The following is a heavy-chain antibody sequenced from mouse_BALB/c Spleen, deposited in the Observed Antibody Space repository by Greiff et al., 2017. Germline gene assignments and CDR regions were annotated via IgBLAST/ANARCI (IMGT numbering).Heavy chain of an antibody. V-gene: IGHV1-69*02. CDR1: GYTFTSYW. D-gene: IGHD1-2*01. Sequence: QVQLQQPGAELVKPGASVKLSCKASGYTFTSYWMHWVKQRPGQGLEWIGEIDPSDSYTNYNQKFKGKATLTVDKSSSTAYMQLSSLTSEDSAVYYCARGDGYDDYYAMDYWGQGTSVTVAS. J-gene: IGHJ4*01. CDR3: ARGDGYDDYYAMDY. CDR2: IDPSDSYT.